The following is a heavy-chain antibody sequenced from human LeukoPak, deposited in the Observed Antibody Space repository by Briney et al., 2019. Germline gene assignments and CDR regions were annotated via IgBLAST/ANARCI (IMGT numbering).Heavy chain of an antibody. V-gene: IGHV3-53*01. CDR1: GFTVSSNY. CDR3: AKDGGYYYGSGNDY. CDR2: IYSGGST. J-gene: IGHJ4*02. D-gene: IGHD3-10*01. Sequence: PGGSLRLSCAASGFTVSSNYMSWVRQAPGKGLEWVSVIYSGGSTYYADSVKGRFTISRDNSKNTLYLQMNSLRAEDTAVYYCAKDGGYYYGSGNDYWGQGTLVTVSS.